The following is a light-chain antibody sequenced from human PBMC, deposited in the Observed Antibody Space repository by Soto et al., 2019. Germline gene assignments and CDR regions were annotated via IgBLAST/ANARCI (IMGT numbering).Light chain of an antibody. Sequence: EIVLTQSPATLSLSPGERATLSCRASQSVSDYLAWYQQKPGQAPRLLIYDASNRATGIPARFSGSGSGTDFTLTISTLEPEDFATYYCQKYNSAPITFGQGTRLEIK. CDR3: QKYNSAPIT. CDR1: QSVSDY. CDR2: DAS. J-gene: IGKJ5*01. V-gene: IGKV3-11*01.